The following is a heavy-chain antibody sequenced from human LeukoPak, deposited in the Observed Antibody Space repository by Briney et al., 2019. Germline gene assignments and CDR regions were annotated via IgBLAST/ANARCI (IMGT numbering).Heavy chain of an antibody. V-gene: IGHV1-18*01. J-gene: IGHJ4*02. Sequence: ASVKVSCKASGYTFTNYGISWVRQAPGQGLEWMGWISAYNDNTNYAQNLQGRLTMTTDTSTSTAYMELRSLRSDDTAVYYCATAVGGGSYRYRLDYWGQGTLVTVSS. D-gene: IGHD3-16*02. CDR2: ISAYNDNT. CDR1: GYTFTNYG. CDR3: ATAVGGGSYRYRLDY.